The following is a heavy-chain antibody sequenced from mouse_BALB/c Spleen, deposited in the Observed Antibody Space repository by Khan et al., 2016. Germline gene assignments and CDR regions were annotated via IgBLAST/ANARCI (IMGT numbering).Heavy chain of an antibody. CDR3: SRGYDWYFDV. V-gene: IGHV1-54*01. J-gene: IGHJ1*01. CDR1: GYAFTNYL. CDR2: INPGSGGT. Sequence: QVRLQQSGAELVRPGTSVKVSCKASGYAFTNYLIEWVKQRPGQGLEWIGVINPGSGGTNYNEKFKGKATLTADKSSSTAYMQLSSLTSDVSAVYFCSRGYDWYFDVWGAGTTVTVSS. D-gene: IGHD2-14*01.